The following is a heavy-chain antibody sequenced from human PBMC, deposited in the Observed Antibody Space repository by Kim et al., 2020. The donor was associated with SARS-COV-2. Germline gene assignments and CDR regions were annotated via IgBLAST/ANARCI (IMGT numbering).Heavy chain of an antibody. V-gene: IGHV3-48*02. J-gene: IGHJ3*02. D-gene: IGHD3-16*01. Sequence: GGSLRLSCATSGLTFSAYDMNWVRQAPGKGLEWLSFITKSSTTIYYADSVEGRFTISRDNAKNSLFLQMNSLRDEDTALYYCVRDRMGGAFDMWGQGTMV. CDR2: ITKSSTTI. CDR1: GLTFSAYD. CDR3: VRDRMGGAFDM.